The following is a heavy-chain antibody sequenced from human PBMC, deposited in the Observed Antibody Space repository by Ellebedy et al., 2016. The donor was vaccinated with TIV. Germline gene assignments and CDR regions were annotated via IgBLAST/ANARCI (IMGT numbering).Heavy chain of an antibody. Sequence: ASVKVSCXVSGYTFTSYGISWVRQAPGQGLEWMGWISAYNGNTNYAQKLQGRVTMTTDTSTSTAYMELRSLRSDDTAVYYCARDIVVVVAATHLDYWGQGTLVTVSS. CDR1: GYTFTSYG. V-gene: IGHV1-18*04. CDR3: ARDIVVVVAATHLDY. J-gene: IGHJ4*02. CDR2: ISAYNGNT. D-gene: IGHD2-15*01.